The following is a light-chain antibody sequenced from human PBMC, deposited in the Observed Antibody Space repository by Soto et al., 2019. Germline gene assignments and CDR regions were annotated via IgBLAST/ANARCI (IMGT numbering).Light chain of an antibody. CDR3: QQRNNGPPYT. Sequence: EIVLTQSPATLSLSPGERATLSCRASQSVSNYLAWYQQKPGQPPRLLIYDASNRATDIPARFSGSGSGTDFTLTISSLEPEDFAVYYCQQRNNGPPYTFGQGTKLEIK. J-gene: IGKJ2*01. CDR2: DAS. CDR1: QSVSNY. V-gene: IGKV3-11*01.